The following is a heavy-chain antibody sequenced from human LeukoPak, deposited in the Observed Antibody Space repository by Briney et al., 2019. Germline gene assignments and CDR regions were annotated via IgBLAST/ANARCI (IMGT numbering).Heavy chain of an antibody. CDR3: ARDPSLRVTLDF. Sequence: GTSPRLSCAASGFTFTDYGMHWVRQAPGKGLEWVAIIWHDGINKYYADSVKGRFIISRDNSKNMLYLQLNSLRADDTAVYYCARDPSLRVTLDFWGQGTLVTVSS. CDR2: IWHDGINK. CDR1: GFTFTDYG. D-gene: IGHD2-15*01. V-gene: IGHV3-33*01. J-gene: IGHJ4*02.